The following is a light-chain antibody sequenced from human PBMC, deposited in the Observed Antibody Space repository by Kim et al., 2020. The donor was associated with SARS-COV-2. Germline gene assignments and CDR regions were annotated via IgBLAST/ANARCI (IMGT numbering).Light chain of an antibody. J-gene: IGKJ4*01. V-gene: IGKV1-9*01. CDR2: AAS. CDR1: QGISSY. CDR3: QQLNSYPLT. Sequence: ASVGDRVTITCRASQGISSYLAWYQQKPGKAPKLLIYAASTLQSGVPSRFSGSGSGTEFTLTISSLQPDDFATYYCQQLNSYPLTFGGGTKVDIK.